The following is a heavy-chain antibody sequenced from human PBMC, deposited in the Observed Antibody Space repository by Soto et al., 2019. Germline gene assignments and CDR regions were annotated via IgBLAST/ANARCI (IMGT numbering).Heavy chain of an antibody. D-gene: IGHD3-16*02. V-gene: IGHV3-30*18. Sequence: PVGSLRLSCAASGFTFSSYGMHWVRQAPGKGLEWVAVISYDGSNKYYADSVKGRFTISRDNSKNTLYLQMNSLRAEDTAVYYCAKGLLRLGELSSLDYWGQGTLVTVSS. J-gene: IGHJ4*02. CDR3: AKGLLRLGELSSLDY. CDR1: GFTFSSYG. CDR2: ISYDGSNK.